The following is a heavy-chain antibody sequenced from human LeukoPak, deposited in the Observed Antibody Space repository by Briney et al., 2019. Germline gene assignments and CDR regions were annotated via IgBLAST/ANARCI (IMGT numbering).Heavy chain of an antibody. V-gene: IGHV3-20*04. Sequence: GGSLTLSCVASRFTFDDYGMSWVRQAPGQGPEWVSDINWNGASRRYADSVKGRFTISRDNAKKYLYLQMNSLRAEDTALYYCARDSLKWEPKTRSFDFWGQGTMVTVSS. D-gene: IGHD1-26*01. CDR1: RFTFDDYG. CDR3: ARDSLKWEPKTRSFDF. J-gene: IGHJ3*01. CDR2: INWNGASR.